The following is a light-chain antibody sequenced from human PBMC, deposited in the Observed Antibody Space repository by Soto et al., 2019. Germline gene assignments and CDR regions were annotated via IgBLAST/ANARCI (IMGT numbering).Light chain of an antibody. V-gene: IGKV3-20*01. J-gene: IGKJ1*01. Sequence: ILVTHFPGTLSVSPAEIATLSCRASQSVSSSYLAWYQQKPGQAPRLLIYGASSRATGIPDRFSGSGSGTDFTLTISRMEPEDFAVYYCKQFGRAFGQGTKVDIK. CDR3: KQFGRA. CDR1: QSVSSSY. CDR2: GAS.